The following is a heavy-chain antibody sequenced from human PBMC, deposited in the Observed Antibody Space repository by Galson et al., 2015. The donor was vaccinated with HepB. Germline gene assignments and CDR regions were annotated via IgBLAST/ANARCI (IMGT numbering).Heavy chain of an antibody. CDR3: SRTAGYSSNWYYFDY. Sequence: SVKVSCKASGCTFSSYAISWVRQAPGQGLEWMGRIIPIRGIANYAQKFEGRVTITADKSTNTAYMELISLRTEDTAVYYCSRTAGYSSNWYYFDYWGQGTLATVSS. D-gene: IGHD6-13*01. V-gene: IGHV1-69*04. J-gene: IGHJ4*02. CDR1: GCTFSSYA. CDR2: IIPIRGIA.